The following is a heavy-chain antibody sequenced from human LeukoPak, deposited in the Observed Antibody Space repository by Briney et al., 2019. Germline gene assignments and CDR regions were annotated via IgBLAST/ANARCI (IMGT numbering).Heavy chain of an antibody. Sequence: PGGSLRLSCAASGFTFTNCWMSWVRQAPGKGLEWVANIKADGSEKFYVDSVKGRFTISRDNAKNSLYLQMNSLRAEDTAVYYCARESSVVRGVITDFDYWGQGTLVTVSS. CDR1: GFTFTNCW. CDR2: IKADGSEK. V-gene: IGHV3-7*01. D-gene: IGHD3-10*01. J-gene: IGHJ4*02. CDR3: ARESSVVRGVITDFDY.